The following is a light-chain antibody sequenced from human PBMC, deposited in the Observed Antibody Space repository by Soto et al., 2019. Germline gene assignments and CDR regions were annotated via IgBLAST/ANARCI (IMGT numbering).Light chain of an antibody. CDR2: DAS. V-gene: IGKV3-15*01. CDR1: QSVSSN. J-gene: IGKJ4*01. Sequence: EIVMTQSPVTLSVSPGEGVNPSCRAIQSVSSNLAWYQQKPCPPPRLLIYDASARAPDIPARFSGSGSGTDFTLTVSRLQSEDFAVYYCQQYANWPLTFGGGTRVEIK. CDR3: QQYANWPLT.